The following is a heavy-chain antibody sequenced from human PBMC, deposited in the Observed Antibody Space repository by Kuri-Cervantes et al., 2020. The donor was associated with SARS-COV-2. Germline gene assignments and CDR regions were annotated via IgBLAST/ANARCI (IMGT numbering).Heavy chain of an antibody. J-gene: IGHJ1*01. V-gene: IGHV3-30-3*01. D-gene: IGHD3-22*01. CDR1: GFTFSSYA. Sequence: GESLKISCAASGFTFSSYAMHWVRQAPGKGLEWVAVISYDGSNKYYADSVKGRFTISRDNSKNTLYLQMNSLRAEDTAVYYCARELGHDSTFSLWGHGTLVTVSS. CDR3: ARELGHDSTFSL. CDR2: ISYDGSNK.